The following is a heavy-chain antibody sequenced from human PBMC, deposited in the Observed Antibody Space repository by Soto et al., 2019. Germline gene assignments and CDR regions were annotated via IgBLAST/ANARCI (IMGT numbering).Heavy chain of an antibody. V-gene: IGHV5-51*03. J-gene: IGHJ4*02. CDR3: ARGDYRVLEF. Sequence: EVQLVQSGAEVKKPGESLKISCKDSGFSFASSWIGWVRQMPGKGLEWMGVIYPGDSDTRYSPSFQGQVTTSADKAISTAYLQWSRLKASDTAMYDRARGDYRVLEFWGQGTLVTVSS. D-gene: IGHD4-4*01. CDR1: GFSFASSW. CDR2: IYPGDSDT.